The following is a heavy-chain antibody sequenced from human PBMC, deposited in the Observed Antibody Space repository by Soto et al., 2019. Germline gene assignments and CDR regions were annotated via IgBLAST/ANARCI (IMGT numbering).Heavy chain of an antibody. CDR3: AREGDDFWSGYPYYYGMDV. Sequence: GGSLRLSCAASGFTVSSNYMSWVRQAPGKGLEWVSVIYSGGSTYYADSVKGRFTISRDNSKNTLYLQMNSLRAEDTAVYYCAREGDDFWSGYPYYYGMDVWGQGTTVTVSS. CDR1: GFTVSSNY. D-gene: IGHD3-3*01. J-gene: IGHJ6*02. V-gene: IGHV3-53*01. CDR2: IYSGGST.